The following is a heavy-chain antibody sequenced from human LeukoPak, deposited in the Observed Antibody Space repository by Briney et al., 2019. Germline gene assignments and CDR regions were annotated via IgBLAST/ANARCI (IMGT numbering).Heavy chain of an antibody. CDR3: VKVSDNFQFDY. D-gene: IGHD1-1*01. Sequence: QPGRSLRLSCAASGFTFSSYAMHWVRQAPGKGLEWVAVTSYDGSNKYCADSVKGRFTISRDNSKSTLYLQMNSLRAEDTAVYYCVKVSDNFQFDYWGQGTLVTVSS. V-gene: IGHV3-30*18. J-gene: IGHJ4*02. CDR2: TSYDGSNK. CDR1: GFTFSSYA.